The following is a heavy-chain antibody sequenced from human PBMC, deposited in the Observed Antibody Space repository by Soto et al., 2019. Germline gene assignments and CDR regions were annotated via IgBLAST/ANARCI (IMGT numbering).Heavy chain of an antibody. D-gene: IGHD3-9*01. J-gene: IGHJ6*02. CDR2: ISYDGSNK. V-gene: IGHV3-30-3*01. CDR1: GITFSGHA. CDR3: ARDGGVKRYFDWASYGMDV. Sequence: PGGSLRLSCAASGITFSGHAIHWVRQAPDKGLEWVALISYDGSNKYYADSVKGRFTISRDTSKNTLYLQMNSLRAEDTAVYYCARDGGVKRYFDWASYGMDVWGQGTTVTVSS.